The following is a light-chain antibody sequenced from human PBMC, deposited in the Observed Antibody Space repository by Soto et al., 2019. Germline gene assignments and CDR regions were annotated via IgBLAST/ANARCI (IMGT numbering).Light chain of an antibody. V-gene: IGKV3-15*01. CDR2: DAS. J-gene: IGKJ4*01. CDR3: QQYTSWPPLT. Sequence: EIVMTQSPATLSVSPGEGATLSCRASQSVHSDLAWYQQKPGQAPRLLIYDASTSATGIPARFSGSGSGTEFTLTISSLQSEDFAVYYCQQYTSWPPLTFGGGTKVEI. CDR1: QSVHSD.